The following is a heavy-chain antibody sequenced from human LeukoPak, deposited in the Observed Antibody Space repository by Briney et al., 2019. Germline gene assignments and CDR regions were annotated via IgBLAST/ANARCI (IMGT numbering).Heavy chain of an antibody. J-gene: IGHJ4*02. D-gene: IGHD3-22*01. Sequence: GASVKVSCKASGYTFASYAITWVRQAPGQRLEWMGWISAYNGNTNYAQKLQGRVTMTTDTSTSTAYMELRSLRSDDTAVYYCAREGKTYYYDSNGYPDYWGRGTLVTVSS. CDR3: AREGKTYYYDSNGYPDY. CDR2: ISAYNGNT. V-gene: IGHV1-18*01. CDR1: GYTFASYA.